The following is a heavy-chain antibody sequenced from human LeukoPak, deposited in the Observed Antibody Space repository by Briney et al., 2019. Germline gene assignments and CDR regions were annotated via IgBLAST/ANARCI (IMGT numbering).Heavy chain of an antibody. CDR1: GFTFSSYG. J-gene: IGHJ4*02. V-gene: IGHV3-30*02. Sequence: GGSLRLSCAASGFTFSSYGMHWVRQAPGKGLEWVAFIRYDGSNKYYADSVKGRFTISRDNSKNMLYLQMNSMRAEDTAVYYCAKDRRQVGYDSSGYYGYWGQGTLVTVSS. D-gene: IGHD3-22*01. CDR3: AKDRRQVGYDSSGYYGY. CDR2: IRYDGSNK.